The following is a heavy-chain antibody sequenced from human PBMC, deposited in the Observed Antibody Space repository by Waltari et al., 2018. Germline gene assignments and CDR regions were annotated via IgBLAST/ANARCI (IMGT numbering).Heavy chain of an antibody. Sequence: EVQLLESGGGLVQPGGSLSLSCAASWFTFRDYAMSWGRQAPGKGLRYGSSITSGGSTYYADSVKGRFAISRDNSKNTLYLQMNSLGAEDTAVYYCAKLHYDTSGYYGKVDYWGQGTLVTVSS. CDR2: ITSGGST. CDR3: AKLHYDTSGYYGKVDY. CDR1: WFTFRDYA. D-gene: IGHD3-22*01. J-gene: IGHJ4*02. V-gene: IGHV3-23*01.